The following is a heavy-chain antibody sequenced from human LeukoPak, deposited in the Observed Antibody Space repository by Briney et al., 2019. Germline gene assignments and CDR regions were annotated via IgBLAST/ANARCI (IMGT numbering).Heavy chain of an antibody. D-gene: IGHD6-19*01. V-gene: IGHV1-2*02. CDR1: GYTFTGYY. Sequence: ASVKVSCKTSGYTFTGYYIHWVRQAPGQGLEWMGWINSNSGDTNYAQKFQGRVTMTRDTSISTAYMELRSLRSDDTAVYYCARGGYSSAYSFDYWGQGTLVTVSS. J-gene: IGHJ4*02. CDR2: INSNSGDT. CDR3: ARGGYSSAYSFDY.